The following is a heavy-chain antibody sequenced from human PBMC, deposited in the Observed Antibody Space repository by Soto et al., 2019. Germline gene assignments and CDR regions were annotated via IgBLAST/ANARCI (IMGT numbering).Heavy chain of an antibody. CDR1: GFTFGSYG. Sequence: VGSLRLSCAASGFTFGSYGMHWVRQAPGKGLEWVAVIWYDGSNKYYADSVKGRFTISRDNSKNTLYLQMNSLRAEDTAVYYCATPRAGIAVGYWGQGTLVTVSS. J-gene: IGHJ4*02. CDR3: ATPRAGIAVGY. V-gene: IGHV3-33*01. D-gene: IGHD6-19*01. CDR2: IWYDGSNK.